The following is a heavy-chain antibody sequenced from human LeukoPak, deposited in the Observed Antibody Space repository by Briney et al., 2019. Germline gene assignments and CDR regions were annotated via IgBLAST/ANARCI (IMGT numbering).Heavy chain of an antibody. J-gene: IGHJ3*02. V-gene: IGHV1-69*06. CDR2: IIPIFGTA. CDR3: ARDEGAKIAFHI. D-gene: IGHD1-26*01. CDR1: GGTFSSYA. Sequence: SVKVSCKASGGTFSSYAISWVRQAPGQGLEGMGGIIPIFGTANYAQKFQDRVTITADKSTSTAYMELSSLRFEDTAVYYCARDEGAKIAFHIWGQGTMVTVSS.